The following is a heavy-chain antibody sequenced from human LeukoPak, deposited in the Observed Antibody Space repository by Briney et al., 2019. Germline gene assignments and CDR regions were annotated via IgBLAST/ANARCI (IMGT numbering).Heavy chain of an antibody. CDR1: GFTFSSYA. CDR3: VKDREYYYDSSGYDY. V-gene: IGHV3-64D*09. D-gene: IGHD3-22*01. J-gene: IGHJ4*02. Sequence: GGSLRLSCSASGFTFSSYAMHWVRQAPGKGLESVSAISSNGGSTYYADSVKGRFTISRDNSKNTLYLQMSSLGAEDTAVYYCVKDREYYYDSSGYDYWGQGTLVTVSS. CDR2: ISSNGGST.